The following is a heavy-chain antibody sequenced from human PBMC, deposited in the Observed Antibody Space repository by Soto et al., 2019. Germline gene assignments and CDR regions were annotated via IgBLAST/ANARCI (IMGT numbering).Heavy chain of an antibody. CDR2: IIPIFGTA. Sequence: QVQLVQSRAEVKKPGSSVKVSCKASGGTFSSYAISWVRQAPGQGLEWMGRIIPIFGTANYAQKFQGRVTITADESTSTAYMELSSLRSEDTAVYYCARVSYYYDSSGYHFDYWGQGTLVTVSS. D-gene: IGHD3-22*01. CDR3: ARVSYYYDSSGYHFDY. J-gene: IGHJ4*02. V-gene: IGHV1-69*15. CDR1: GGTFSSYA.